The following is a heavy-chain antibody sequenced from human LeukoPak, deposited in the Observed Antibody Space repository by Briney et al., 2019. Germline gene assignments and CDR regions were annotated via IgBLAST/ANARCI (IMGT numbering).Heavy chain of an antibody. D-gene: IGHD3-22*01. Sequence: GGSLRLSCAASGFTFSSYAMSWVRQAPGKGLEWVSAISGSGGSTYYADSVKGRFTISRENSKNTLYLQMNSLRAEDTAVYYCAKHYYDGSGRQPIDFDYWGQGTLVTVSS. V-gene: IGHV3-23*01. J-gene: IGHJ4*02. CDR2: ISGSGGST. CDR3: AKHYYDGSGRQPIDFDY. CDR1: GFTFSSYA.